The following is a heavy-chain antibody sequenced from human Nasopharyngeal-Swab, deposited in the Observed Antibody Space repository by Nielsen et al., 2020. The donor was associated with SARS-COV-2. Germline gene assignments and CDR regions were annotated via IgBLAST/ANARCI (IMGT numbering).Heavy chain of an antibody. J-gene: IGHJ6*02. CDR3: ARGATIFGVVLGDSYGMDV. V-gene: IGHV3-72*01. CDR2: TRNKANSYTT. CDR1: GFTFSSYS. Sequence: GGSLRLSCAASGFTFSSYSMNWVRQAPGKGLEWVGRTRNKANSYTTEYAASVKGRFTISRDDSENSVYLQMNSLKTEDTAVYYCARGATIFGVVLGDSYGMDVWGQGTTVTVSS. D-gene: IGHD3-3*01.